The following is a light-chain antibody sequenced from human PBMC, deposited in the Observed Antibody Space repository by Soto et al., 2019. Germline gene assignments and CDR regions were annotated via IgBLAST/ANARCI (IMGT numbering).Light chain of an antibody. CDR3: QQRSNWPLT. Sequence: EIVLTQSPATRSLSPGERATLSCRASQSVSSYLAWYQQKPGQAPRLLIYDASNRATGTPARFSGSGSGTDFTLTISSLEPEDFAVYYCQQRSNWPLTFGGGTKVEIK. CDR2: DAS. CDR1: QSVSSY. V-gene: IGKV3-11*01. J-gene: IGKJ4*01.